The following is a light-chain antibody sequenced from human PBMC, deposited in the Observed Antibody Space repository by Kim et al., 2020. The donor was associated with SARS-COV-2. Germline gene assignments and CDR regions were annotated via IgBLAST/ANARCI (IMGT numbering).Light chain of an antibody. Sequence: QPVLTQSPSVSASLGSSVKLTCTLSSGHNNYAIAWHQQQSETGPRFLMKVSSDGSHNKGDGVPDRFSGSSSGAERYLTIASLRSEDEADYYCQTWGTGFQVFGGGTRLTVL. CDR1: SGHNNYA. CDR3: QTWGTGFQV. CDR2: VSSDGSH. J-gene: IGLJ3*02. V-gene: IGLV4-69*01.